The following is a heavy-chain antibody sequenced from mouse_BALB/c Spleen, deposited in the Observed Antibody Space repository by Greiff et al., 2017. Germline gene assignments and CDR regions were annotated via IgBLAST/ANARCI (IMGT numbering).Heavy chain of an antibody. V-gene: IGHV1-26*01. CDR3: ARWESYYYGSSYDAMDY. D-gene: IGHD1-1*01. J-gene: IGHJ4*01. CDR2: INPNNGDT. CDR1: GYTFTDYY. Sequence: EVQLQQSGPELVKPGASVKMSCKASGYTFTDYYMKWVKQSHGKSLEWIGDINPNNGDTFYNQKFKGKATLTVDKSSSTAYMQLNSLTSEDSAVYYCARWESYYYGSSYDAMDYWGQGTSVTVSS.